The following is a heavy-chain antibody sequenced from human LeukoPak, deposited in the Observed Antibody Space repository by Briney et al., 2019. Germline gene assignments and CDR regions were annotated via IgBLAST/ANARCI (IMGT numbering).Heavy chain of an antibody. J-gene: IGHJ6*03. CDR3: VRRVQVVPAATQVYYMDV. CDR2: INWNGGST. CDR1: GFTFDDYG. V-gene: IGHV3-20*01. D-gene: IGHD2-2*01. Sequence: GGSLRLSCAASGFTFDDYGMSWVRQAPGKGLEWVSGINWNGGSTGYADSVKGRFTISRDNAKNSLYLQMNSLRAEDTALYHCVRRVQVVPAATQVYYMDVWGKGTTVTVSS.